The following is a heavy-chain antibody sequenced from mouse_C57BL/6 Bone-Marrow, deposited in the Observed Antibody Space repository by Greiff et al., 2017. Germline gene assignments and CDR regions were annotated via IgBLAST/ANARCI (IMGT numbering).Heavy chain of an antibody. CDR1: GFPFTSGYF. Sequence: VQLQESGPGLVKPSQSLFLTCSITGFPFTSGYFWIWIRQSPGKPLEWMGYITHSGETFYNPSLQSPISITREPSKNQFFLQLNSVTTEDTAMYYCAGDPDDYDGFAYWGQGTLVTVSA. D-gene: IGHD2-4*01. J-gene: IGHJ3*01. V-gene: IGHV12-3*01. CDR3: AGDPDDYDGFAY. CDR2: ITHSGET.